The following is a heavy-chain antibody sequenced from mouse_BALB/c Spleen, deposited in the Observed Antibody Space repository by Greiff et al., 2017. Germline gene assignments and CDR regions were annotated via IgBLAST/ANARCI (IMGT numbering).Heavy chain of an antibody. J-gene: IGHJ3*01. CDR2: IWSDGST. CDR1: GFTFNTYA. D-gene: IGHD4-1*01. V-gene: IGHV2-6*02. CDR3: ARHDLGMFAY. Sequence: VHLVESGGGLVQPKGSLKLSCAASGFTFNTYAMHWVRQPPGKGLEWLVVIWSDGSTTYNSALKSRLSISKDNSKSQVFLKMNSLQTDDTAMYYCARHDLGMFAYWGQGTLVTVSA.